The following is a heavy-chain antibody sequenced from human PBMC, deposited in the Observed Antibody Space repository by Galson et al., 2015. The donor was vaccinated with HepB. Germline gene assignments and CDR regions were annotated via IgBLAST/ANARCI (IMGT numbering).Heavy chain of an antibody. CDR3: ARDHTRSGELPFGDI. CDR1: GYTLTELS. V-gene: IGHV1-69*01. Sequence: QSGAEVKKPGESLKISCKVSGYTLTELSMHWVRQAPGQGLEWMGGIIPIFGTANYAQKFQGRVTITAVESTSTAYMELSSLRSEDTAVYYCARDHTRSGELPFGDIWGQGTMVTVSS. J-gene: IGHJ3*02. D-gene: IGHD1-7*01. CDR2: IIPIFGTA.